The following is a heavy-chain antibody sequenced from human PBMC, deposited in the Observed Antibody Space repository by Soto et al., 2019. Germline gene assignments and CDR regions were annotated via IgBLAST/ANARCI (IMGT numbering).Heavy chain of an antibody. CDR1: GDSVSSNTAA. V-gene: IGHV6-1*01. CDR2: TYYRSNWRH. CDR3: ARGVAGSGFDL. D-gene: IGHD6-19*01. J-gene: IGHJ4*02. Sequence: PSQTLSLTCAISGDSVSSNTAAWNWIRSSPSRGLEWLGRTYYRSNWRHDYAVSVKSRITVNPDTSKNHFSLQLKSLTPDDTAVYYCARGVAGSGFDLWGQGTLVTVSS.